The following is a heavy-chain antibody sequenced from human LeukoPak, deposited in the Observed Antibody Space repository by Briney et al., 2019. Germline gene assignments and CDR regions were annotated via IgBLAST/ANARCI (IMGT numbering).Heavy chain of an antibody. CDR1: GGSYSGYY. CDR3: TRGLRLGYCSGRSCYYWFDP. J-gene: IGHJ5*02. V-gene: IGHV4-34*01. CDR2: INHSGST. Sequence: PSETLFLTCAVYGGSYSGYYSSWIRQPPGKGLEWIGEINHSGSTNYNPSLQSRVTISADTSKNQFSLNLRSVIAADTAVYYCTRGLRLGYCSGRSCYYWFDPWAQGTRVTVSS. D-gene: IGHD2-15*01.